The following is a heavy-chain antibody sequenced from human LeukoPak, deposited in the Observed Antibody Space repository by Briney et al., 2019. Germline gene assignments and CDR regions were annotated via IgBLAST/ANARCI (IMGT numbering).Heavy chain of an antibody. CDR2: IHYSGSP. D-gene: IGHD3-22*01. CDR1: GVSFSSGAYY. CDR3: ARDSGYDSSGFYYGGFDP. J-gene: IGHJ5*02. Sequence: SQTLSLTCSVSGVSFSSGAYYWSWLRQLPGKGLEWIGYIHYSGSPYYNPSLKSRVSISVDTSKNQFSLKLSSVTAADTAVYYCARDSGYDSSGFYYGGFDPWGQGTLVTVSS. V-gene: IGHV4-31*03.